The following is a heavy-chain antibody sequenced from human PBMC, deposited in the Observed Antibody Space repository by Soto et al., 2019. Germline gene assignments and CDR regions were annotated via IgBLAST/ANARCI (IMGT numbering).Heavy chain of an antibody. V-gene: IGHV3-53*04. CDR2: IYSGGST. CDR3: ARDKLNGDYAPAF. Sequence: EVPLVESGGGLVQPGGSLRLSCAASGFTVSSNYMSWVRQAPGRGLEWVSVIYSGGSTYYADSVKGRFTISRHNSKNTLYLQMNSLRAEDTAVYYCARDKLNGDYAPAFWGQGTTVTVSS. D-gene: IGHD4-17*01. J-gene: IGHJ6*02. CDR1: GFTVSSNY.